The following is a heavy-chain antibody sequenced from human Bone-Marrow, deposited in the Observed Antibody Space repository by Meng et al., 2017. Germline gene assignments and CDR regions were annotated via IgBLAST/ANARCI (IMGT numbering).Heavy chain of an antibody. CDR1: GFTFSSYE. CDR2: ISSSGSTI. J-gene: IGHJ4*02. D-gene: IGHD3-22*01. CDR3: ARESAKYYYDSSGYSAQENDY. V-gene: IGHV3-48*03. Sequence: GESLKISCAASGFTFSSYEMNWVRQAPGKGLEWVSYISSSGSTIYYADSVKGRFTISRDNAKNSLYLQMNSLRAEDTAVYYCARESAKYYYDSSGYSAQENDYWGQGTLVTVSS.